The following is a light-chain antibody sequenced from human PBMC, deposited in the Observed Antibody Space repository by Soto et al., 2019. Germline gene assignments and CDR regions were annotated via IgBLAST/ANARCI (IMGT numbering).Light chain of an antibody. CDR1: KLGAKS. CDR3: QAWDSSTAP. Sequence: SYELPQPPSVSVSPGQTASITCSGDKLGAKSACWYQQKPGQSPVLVIYQDSKRPSGIPERFSGSNSGNTATLTISGTQAMDEADYYCQAWDSSTAPFGGGTKLTVL. CDR2: QDS. J-gene: IGLJ3*02. V-gene: IGLV3-1*01.